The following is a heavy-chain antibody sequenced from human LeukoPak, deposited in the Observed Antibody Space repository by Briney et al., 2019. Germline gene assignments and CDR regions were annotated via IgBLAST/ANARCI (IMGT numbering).Heavy chain of an antibody. V-gene: IGHV1-69*06. CDR1: GGTFSSYA. D-gene: IGHD5-12*01. CDR2: IVPIFGTA. CDR3: ARDSVDIVATTTNYYYYYMDV. J-gene: IGHJ6*03. Sequence: GASVKVSCKASGGTFSSYAISWVRQAPGQGLEWMGGIVPIFGTANYAQKFQGRVTITADKSTSTAYMELSSLRSEDTAVYYCARDSVDIVATTTNYYYYYMDVWGKGTTVTVSS.